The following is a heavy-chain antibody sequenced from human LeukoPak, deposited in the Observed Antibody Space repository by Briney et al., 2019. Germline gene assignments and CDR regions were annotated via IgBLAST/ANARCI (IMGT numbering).Heavy chain of an antibody. CDR3: TRDARWCSGGSCYFDY. D-gene: IGHD2-15*01. J-gene: IGHJ4*02. CDR1: GFTFGDYA. CDR2: IRSKAYGGTT. Sequence: GGSLRLSCTASGFTFGDYAMSWFRQAPGKGLEWVGFIRSKAYGGTTGYAASVKGRFTISRDDSKSIAYLQMNSLKTEDTAVYYCTRDARWCSGGSCYFDYWGQGTLVTVSS. V-gene: IGHV3-49*03.